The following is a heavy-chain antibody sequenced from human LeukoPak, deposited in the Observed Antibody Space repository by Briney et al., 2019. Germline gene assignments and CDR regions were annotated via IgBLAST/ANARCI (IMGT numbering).Heavy chain of an antibody. CDR2: ISSNGDNT. CDR3: VRGTGY. V-gene: IGHV3-64D*06. Sequence: GGSLRLSCSVSGFTFSTYVMHWVRQAPGKGLEYVSAISSNGDNTYYTDSVKGRFTISRDNSKNTLYLQMSSLRADDTAVYYCVRGTGYWGQGTLVTVSS. CDR1: GFTFSTYV. J-gene: IGHJ4*02.